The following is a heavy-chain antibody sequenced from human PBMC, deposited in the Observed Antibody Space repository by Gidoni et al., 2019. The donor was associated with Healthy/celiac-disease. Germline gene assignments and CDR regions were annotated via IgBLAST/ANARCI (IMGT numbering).Heavy chain of an antibody. CDR2: INPNSGGT. V-gene: IGHV1-2*02. CDR3: ARSDVPLKPFYYYYYGMDV. Sequence: QVQLVQSGAEVKKPGASVKVSCKASGSTLTGHYMHWVRQAPGQGLEWMGWINPNSGGTNYAQKFQGRVTMTRDTSISTAYMELSRLRSDDTAVYYCARSDVPLKPFYYYYYGMDVWGQGTTVTVSS. CDR1: GSTLTGHY. J-gene: IGHJ6*02.